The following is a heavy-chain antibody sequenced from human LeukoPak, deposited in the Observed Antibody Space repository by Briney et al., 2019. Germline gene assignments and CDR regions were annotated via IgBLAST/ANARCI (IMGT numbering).Heavy chain of an antibody. V-gene: IGHV4-34*01. CDR1: GGSFSGYY. CDR3: ARGPYCTDDSCYENWFDP. Sequence: SETPSLTCAVYGGSFSGYYWSWIRQPPAKGLEWIGEIHHSETANYNPSLKSRVTISVDTSKNQFSLNLSSVTAADTAVYYCARGPYCTDDSCYENWFDPWGQGTLVTVSS. CDR2: IHHSETA. J-gene: IGHJ5*02. D-gene: IGHD2-8*01.